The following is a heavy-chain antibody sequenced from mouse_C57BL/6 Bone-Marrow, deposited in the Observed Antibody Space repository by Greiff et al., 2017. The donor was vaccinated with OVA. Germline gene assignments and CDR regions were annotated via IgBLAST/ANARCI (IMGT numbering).Heavy chain of an antibody. CDR2: FYPGSGSI. V-gene: IGHV1-62-2*01. J-gene: IGHJ4*01. CDR3: ARHEDHYYDYGDYAMDY. Sequence: QVHVKQSGAELVKPGASVKLSCKASGYTFTEYTIHWVKQRSGQGLEWIGWFYPGSGSIKYNEKFKDKATLTADKSSSTVYMELSRLTSEDSAVYFCARHEDHYYDYGDYAMDYWGQGTSVTVSS. D-gene: IGHD2-4*01. CDR1: GYTFTEYT.